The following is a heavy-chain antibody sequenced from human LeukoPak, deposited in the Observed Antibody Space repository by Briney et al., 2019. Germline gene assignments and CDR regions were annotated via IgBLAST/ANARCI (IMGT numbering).Heavy chain of an antibody. J-gene: IGHJ5*02. V-gene: IGHV1-8*01. Sequence: GASVKVSCKASGYTFTSYDINWVRQATGQGLEWMGWMNPNSGNTGYAQKFQGRVTMTRNTSISTAHMELSSLRSEDTAVYYCARRIVGATEWFDPWGQGTLVTVSS. D-gene: IGHD1-26*01. CDR2: MNPNSGNT. CDR3: ARRIVGATEWFDP. CDR1: GYTFTSYD.